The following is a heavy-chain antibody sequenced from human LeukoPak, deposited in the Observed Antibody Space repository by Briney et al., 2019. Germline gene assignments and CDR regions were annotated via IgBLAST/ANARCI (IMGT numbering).Heavy chain of an antibody. D-gene: IGHD2-2*01. V-gene: IGHV1-46*01. J-gene: IGHJ3*02. CDR2: INPSAGRT. CDR1: GYNFANHY. Sequence: ASVKVSCKASGYNFANHYMHWVRQAPGQGLEWMGIINPSAGRTSYAQKFTGRVTMTRDTSTSTVYMDLNGLTSEDTAVYYCARDREQYCRITNCYESNVLDIWGQGTMVTVSS. CDR3: ARDREQYCRITNCYESNVLDI.